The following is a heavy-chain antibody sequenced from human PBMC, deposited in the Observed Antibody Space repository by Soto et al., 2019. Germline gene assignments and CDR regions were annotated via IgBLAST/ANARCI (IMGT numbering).Heavy chain of an antibody. CDR1: GFTVSSTY. V-gene: IGHV3-53*01. Sequence: EVQLVESGGGLMQPGGSLRLSCAASGFTVSSTYMTWVRQAPGKGLEWVSILYSGGSMYYADSVRGRYTISRDNSKNTLYLHLSSLRAEDTAVFYCARGGAYGDNFPVFDLWGQGPLVTVSS. D-gene: IGHD4-17*01. CDR2: LYSGGSM. J-gene: IGHJ4*02. CDR3: ARGGAYGDNFPVFDL.